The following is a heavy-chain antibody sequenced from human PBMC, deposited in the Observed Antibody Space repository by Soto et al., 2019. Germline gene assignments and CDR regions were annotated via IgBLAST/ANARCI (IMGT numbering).Heavy chain of an antibody. D-gene: IGHD3-10*01. CDR3: ARDFGSRFWFDP. V-gene: IGHV3-33*01. Sequence: GSLRLSCAASGFTFSSYGMHWVRQAPGKGLEWVAVIWYDGSNKYYADSVKGRFTISRDNSKNTLYLQMNSLRAEDTAVYYCARDFGSRFWFDPWGQGTLVTVSS. J-gene: IGHJ5*02. CDR2: IWYDGSNK. CDR1: GFTFSSYG.